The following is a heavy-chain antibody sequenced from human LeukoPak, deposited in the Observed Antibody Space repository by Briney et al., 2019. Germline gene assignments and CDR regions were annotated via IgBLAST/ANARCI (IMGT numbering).Heavy chain of an antibody. V-gene: IGHV1-46*01. CDR1: GYTLTELS. D-gene: IGHD3-22*01. Sequence: ASLNVSCRVSGYTLTELSIHWVRQAPGQGLEWMVIINPSGGSTSYAQKFQGRVTMTRDTSTSTVYMELSSLRSEDTAVYYCARAKYYYDSSDAFDIWGQGAMVTVSS. CDR2: INPSGGST. CDR3: ARAKYYYDSSDAFDI. J-gene: IGHJ3*02.